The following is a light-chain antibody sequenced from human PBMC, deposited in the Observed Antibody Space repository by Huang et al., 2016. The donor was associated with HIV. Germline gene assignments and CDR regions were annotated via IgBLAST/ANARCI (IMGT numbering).Light chain of an antibody. V-gene: IGKV4-1*01. J-gene: IGKJ3*01. CDR1: QSVLYSSNNQNY. CDR3: QQYYRPPFT. CDR2: WAS. Sequence: DIVMTQSPDSLAVSLGERATINCKSSQSVLYSSNNQNYLAWYQQKPRQPPTLLIYWASTRESGVPDRFSGSGSGTDFTLTISSLQAEDVAVYYCQQYYRPPFTFGPGTKVDIK.